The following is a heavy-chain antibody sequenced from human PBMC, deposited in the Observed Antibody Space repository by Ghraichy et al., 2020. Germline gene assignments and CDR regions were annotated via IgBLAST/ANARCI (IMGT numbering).Heavy chain of an antibody. D-gene: IGHD4-17*01. CDR3: ARDYRDYEGYYSGMDV. CDR1: GFTLRSYA. Sequence: SLNISCAASGFTLRSYAMHWVRQAPGKGLEWVGVISYDGSKTYYADSVKGRFTISRDNSKNTLYLQMNSLRAEDTAVYYCARDYRDYEGYYSGMDVWGQGTTVTVSS. CDR2: ISYDGSKT. J-gene: IGHJ6*02. V-gene: IGHV3-30-3*01.